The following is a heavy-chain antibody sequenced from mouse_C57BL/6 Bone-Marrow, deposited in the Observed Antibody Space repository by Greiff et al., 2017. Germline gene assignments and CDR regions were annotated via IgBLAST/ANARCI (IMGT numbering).Heavy chain of an antibody. CDR2: IYPRSGNN. CDR1: GYTFTSYG. J-gene: IGHJ4*01. D-gene: IGHD2-4*01. V-gene: IGHV1-81*01. CDR3: ARWRLRRRYYYAMDY. Sequence: QVQLQQSGAELARPGASVKLSCKASGYTFTSYGISWVKQRTGQGLEWIGEIYPRSGNNCYNEKFKGKATLTADKSSSTAYMELRSLTSVDSAVYSCARWRLRRRYYYAMDYWGQGTSVTVSS.